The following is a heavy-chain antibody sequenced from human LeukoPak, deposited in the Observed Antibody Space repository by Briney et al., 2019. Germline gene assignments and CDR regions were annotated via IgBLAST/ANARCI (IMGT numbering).Heavy chain of an antibody. Sequence: SVKVSCKASGGTFSSYAISWVRQAPGQGLEWMGGIIPIFGTANYAQKLQGRVTMTTDTSTSTAYMELRSLRSEDTAVYYCARARDYYGSELKSWFDPWGQGTLVTVSS. CDR2: IIPIFGTA. V-gene: IGHV1-69*05. J-gene: IGHJ5*02. D-gene: IGHD3-10*01. CDR1: GGTFSSYA. CDR3: ARARDYYGSELKSWFDP.